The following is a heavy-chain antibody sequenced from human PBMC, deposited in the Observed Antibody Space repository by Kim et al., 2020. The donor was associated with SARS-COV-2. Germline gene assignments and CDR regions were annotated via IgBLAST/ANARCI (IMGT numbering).Heavy chain of an antibody. CDR2: IKPDGSDK. CDR3: ARGRYNSGWFPDYFDF. J-gene: IGHJ4*01. CDR1: GFSLSRYW. Sequence: GGSLRLSCAASGFSLSRYWMSWVRHAPGKGLEWVANIKPDGSDKYYVDSVKGRFTISRDNTKNSLYLQVNSLRAEDTAVYYCARGRYNSGWFPDYFDFWG. V-gene: IGHV3-7*05. D-gene: IGHD6-19*01.